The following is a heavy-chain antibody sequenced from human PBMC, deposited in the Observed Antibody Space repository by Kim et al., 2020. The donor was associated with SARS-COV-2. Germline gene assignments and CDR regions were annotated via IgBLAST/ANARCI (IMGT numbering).Heavy chain of an antibody. V-gene: IGHV3-30*04. CDR2: ISYDGSNK. D-gene: IGHD2-2*01. J-gene: IGHJ4*02. Sequence: GGSLRLSCAASGFTFSSYAMHWVRQAPGKGLEWVAVISYDGSNKYYADSVKGRFTISRDNSKNTLYLQMNSLRAEDTAVYYCARDYCSSTSCYEGYYFDYWGQGTLVTVSS. CDR3: ARDYCSSTSCYEGYYFDY. CDR1: GFTFSSYA.